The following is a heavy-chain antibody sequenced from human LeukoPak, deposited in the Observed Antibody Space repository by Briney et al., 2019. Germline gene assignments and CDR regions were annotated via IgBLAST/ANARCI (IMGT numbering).Heavy chain of an antibody. CDR1: GASITSYY. D-gene: IGHD6-13*01. Sequence: NPSETLSLTCTVSGASITSYYWSWIRQLPGKGLEWIGYIYYSGSTNYNPSLKSRVTISVDTSKNQFSLKLSSVSASDTAGYYCARHGAAAAGDYFYYYLDVWGKGTTVTVSS. CDR3: ARHGAAAAGDYFYYYLDV. J-gene: IGHJ6*03. V-gene: IGHV4-59*08. CDR2: IYYSGST.